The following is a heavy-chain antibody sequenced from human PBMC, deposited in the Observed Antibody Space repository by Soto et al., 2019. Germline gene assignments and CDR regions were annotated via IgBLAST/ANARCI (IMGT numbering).Heavy chain of an antibody. CDR1: GFTFSSYG. D-gene: IGHD3-16*01. V-gene: IGHV3-30*18. CDR2: ISYDGSNK. CDR3: AKDLAGGIRTGFDY. J-gene: IGHJ4*02. Sequence: GGSLRLSCAASGFTFSSYGMHWVRQAPGKGLEWVAVISYDGSNKYYADSVKGRFTISRDNSKNTLYLQMNSLRAEDTAVYYCAKDLAGGIRTGFDYWGQGTLVTVSS.